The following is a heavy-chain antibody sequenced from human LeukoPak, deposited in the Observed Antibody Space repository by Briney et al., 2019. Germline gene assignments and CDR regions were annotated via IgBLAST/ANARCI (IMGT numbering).Heavy chain of an antibody. D-gene: IGHD2-8*01. CDR2: IYYTGST. CDR1: GGSISSFY. Sequence: SETLSFTCTVSGGSISSFYWSWIRQPPGKGLEWIGYIYYTGSTNYNSSLKSRVTISVDTSKNQFSLNLSSVTAADTAIYYCARAVLATKSEHWFDSWGQGTLVTVSS. CDR3: ARAVLATKSEHWFDS. V-gene: IGHV4-59*01. J-gene: IGHJ5*01.